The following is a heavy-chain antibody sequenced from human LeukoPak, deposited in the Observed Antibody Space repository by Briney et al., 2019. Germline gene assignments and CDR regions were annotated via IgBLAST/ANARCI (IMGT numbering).Heavy chain of an antibody. J-gene: IGHJ6*02. Sequence: GGSLRLSRAASGFTFSSYDMHWVRQATGKGLEWVSAIGTAGDTYYPGSVKGRFTISRENAKNSLYLQMNSLRAEDTAVYYCARACSSTSCYFPYYYGMDVWGQGTTVTVSS. V-gene: IGHV3-13*01. CDR2: IGTAGDT. D-gene: IGHD2-2*01. CDR1: GFTFSSYD. CDR3: ARACSSTSCYFPYYYGMDV.